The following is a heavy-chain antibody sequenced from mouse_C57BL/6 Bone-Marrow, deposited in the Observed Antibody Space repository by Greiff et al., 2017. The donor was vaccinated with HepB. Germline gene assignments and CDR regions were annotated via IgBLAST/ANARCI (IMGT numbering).Heavy chain of an antibody. CDR1: GYTFTDYE. Sequence: QVQLQQSGAELVRPGASVTLSCKASGYTFTDYEMHWVKQTPVHGLEWIGAIDPETGGTAYNQKFKGKAILTADKSSSTAYMELRSLTSEDSAVYYCTKGAGRWLLFYYAMDYWGQGTSVTVSS. CDR2: IDPETGGT. J-gene: IGHJ4*01. V-gene: IGHV1-15*01. CDR3: TKGAGRWLLFYYAMDY. D-gene: IGHD2-3*01.